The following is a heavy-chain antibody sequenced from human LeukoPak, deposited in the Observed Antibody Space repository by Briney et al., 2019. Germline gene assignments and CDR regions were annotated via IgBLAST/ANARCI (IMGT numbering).Heavy chain of an antibody. Sequence: PSETLSLTCGVSGGPVSGYYWSWLRQSPGKGLEWIGEITRCGNTNYNPSLKSRVIISKDTSKSQISLTLISLTAADTAVYFCARLDQLIVDYWYFDLWGRGTQVTVSS. CDR2: ITRCGNT. CDR3: ARLDQLIVDYWYFDL. D-gene: IGHD2-21*01. V-gene: IGHV4-34*01. J-gene: IGHJ2*01. CDR1: GGPVSGYY.